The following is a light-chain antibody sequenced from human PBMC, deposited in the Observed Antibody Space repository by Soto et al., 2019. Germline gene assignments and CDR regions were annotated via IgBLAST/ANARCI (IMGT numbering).Light chain of an antibody. CDR3: QEYGSSPIT. CDR2: GAS. Sequence: EIVLTQSPGTLSLSPGERATLSCRASQSVSSSYLAWYQQKPGQAPRLLIYGASSRATGIPDRFSGSGSGTDFTLTISRLEPEDYAVDYCQEYGSSPITFGQGTRLEIK. V-gene: IGKV3-20*01. CDR1: QSVSSSY. J-gene: IGKJ5*01.